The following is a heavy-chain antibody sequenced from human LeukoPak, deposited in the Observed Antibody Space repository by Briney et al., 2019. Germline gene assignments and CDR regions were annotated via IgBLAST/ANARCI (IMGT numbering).Heavy chain of an antibody. V-gene: IGHV3-23*01. CDR2: ISGSGGTT. D-gene: IGHD2-15*01. CDR3: ARVSGGNYDY. J-gene: IGHJ4*02. CDR1: GFTFSSYA. Sequence: GGSLRLSCAASGFTFSSYAMSWVRQAPRKGLEWVSGISGSGGTTNYADSVKGRFTISRDNSKNTLYLQMNSLRAEDTAVYYCARVSGGNYDYWGQGTLVTVSS.